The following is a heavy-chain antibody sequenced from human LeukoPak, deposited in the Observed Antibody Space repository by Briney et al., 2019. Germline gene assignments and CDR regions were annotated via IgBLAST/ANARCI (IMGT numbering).Heavy chain of an antibody. Sequence: SETLSLTCAVYGGSFSGYYWSWIRQPPGKGLEWIGEINHSGSTNYNPSLKSRVTISVDTSKNQFSLKLSSVTAADTAVYYCARGHPENGNSDYWGQGTLVTVSS. CDR3: ARGHPENGNSDY. J-gene: IGHJ4*02. CDR1: GGSFSGYY. CDR2: INHSGST. V-gene: IGHV4-34*01. D-gene: IGHD1-14*01.